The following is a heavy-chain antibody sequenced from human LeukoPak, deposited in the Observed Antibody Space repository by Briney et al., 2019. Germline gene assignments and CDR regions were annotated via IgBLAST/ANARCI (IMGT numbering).Heavy chain of an antibody. CDR2: IYYSGST. Sequence: TSETLSLTCTVSGGSISSYYWSWIRQPPGKGLEWIGYIYYSGSTNYNPSLKSRVTISVDTSKNQFSLKLSSVTAADTAVYYCARTGLDYDFWSGYTLNWFDPWGQGTLVTVSS. J-gene: IGHJ5*02. CDR1: GGSISSYY. D-gene: IGHD3-3*01. CDR3: ARTGLDYDFWSGYTLNWFDP. V-gene: IGHV4-59*01.